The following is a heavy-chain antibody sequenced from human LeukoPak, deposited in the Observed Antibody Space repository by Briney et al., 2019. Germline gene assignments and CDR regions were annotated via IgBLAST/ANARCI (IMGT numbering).Heavy chain of an antibody. CDR3: ARDEQIAAAVFYYYSGMDV. V-gene: IGHV3-7*01. D-gene: IGHD6-13*01. J-gene: IGHJ6*02. CDR1: GFTFSSDW. CDR2: RKQDGSEK. Sequence: GGSLRLSHAASGFTFSSDWMSWVRHPPGKGLEWVANRKQDGSEKYYVDSVKGRFTISRENAKNSLYLQMNSLRAEDTAVYYCARDEQIAAAVFYYYSGMDVWGQGTTVTVSS.